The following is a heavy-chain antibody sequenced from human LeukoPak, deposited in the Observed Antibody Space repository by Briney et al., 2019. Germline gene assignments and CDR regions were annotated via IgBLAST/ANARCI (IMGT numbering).Heavy chain of an antibody. V-gene: IGHV4-34*01. D-gene: IGHD4-17*01. J-gene: IGHJ4*02. CDR3: ARDSFHGDYGIYFDY. CDR1: GGSFSGYY. Sequence: PSETLSLTCAVYGGSFSGYYWSWIRQPPGKGLEWIGEINHSGSTNYNPSLKSRVTISVDTSKNQFSLKLSSVTAADTAVYYCARDSFHGDYGIYFDYWGQGTLVTVSS. CDR2: INHSGST.